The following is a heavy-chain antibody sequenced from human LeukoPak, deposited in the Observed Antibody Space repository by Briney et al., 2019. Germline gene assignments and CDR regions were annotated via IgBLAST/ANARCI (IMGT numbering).Heavy chain of an antibody. Sequence: PGGSLRLSCAASGFTFSDYSMNWVRQAPGKGLEWISYIGGRGDGISYADSVKGRFTISRDNAKNSLYLQMNSLRDEDTAVYYCARDRSPYYYGSGSCFDYWGQGTLVTVSS. D-gene: IGHD3-10*01. J-gene: IGHJ4*02. CDR1: GFTFSDYS. CDR3: ARDRSPYYYGSGSCFDY. V-gene: IGHV3-48*02. CDR2: IGGRGDGI.